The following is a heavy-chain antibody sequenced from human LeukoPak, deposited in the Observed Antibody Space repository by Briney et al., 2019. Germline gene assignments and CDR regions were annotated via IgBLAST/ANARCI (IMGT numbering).Heavy chain of an antibody. CDR2: ISAYNGNT. CDR1: GGTFSSYG. Sequence: ASVKVSCKASGGTFSSYGISWVRQAPGQGLEWMGWISAYNGNTNYAQKLQGRVTMTTDTSTSTAYMELRSLRSDDTAVYYCARVFYYGSGSYYNYYYYYMDVWGKGTTVTVSS. CDR3: ARVFYYGSGSYYNYYYYYMDV. V-gene: IGHV1-18*01. J-gene: IGHJ6*03. D-gene: IGHD3-10*01.